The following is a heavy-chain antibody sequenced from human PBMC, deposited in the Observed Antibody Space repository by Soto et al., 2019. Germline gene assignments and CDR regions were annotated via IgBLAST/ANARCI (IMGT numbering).Heavy chain of an antibody. Sequence: ASVKVSFKTSGYTFAAYYIHWIRQAPGQGLEWMGWINPTSGGTVYAQNFQDRVTMTRDTSISTAYMELRRLNSDDTAVYYCARDPDYGDYWGYFFDSWGQGTPVTVSS. D-gene: IGHD4-17*01. V-gene: IGHV1-2*02. CDR2: INPTSGGT. CDR3: ARDPDYGDYWGYFFDS. J-gene: IGHJ4*02. CDR1: GYTFAAYY.